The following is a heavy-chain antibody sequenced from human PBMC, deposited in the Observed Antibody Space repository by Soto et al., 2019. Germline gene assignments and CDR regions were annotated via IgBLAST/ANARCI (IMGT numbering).Heavy chain of an antibody. Sequence: QVQLVESGGGVVQPGRSLRLSCAASGFTFSSYGMHWVRQAPGKGLEWVAVIWYDGSNKYYADSVKGRFTISRDNTKNTLYLQMNSLRAEDTAVYYGARVRGVLRFLEWFGGHAFDIWGQGTMVTVSS. D-gene: IGHD3-3*01. J-gene: IGHJ3*02. CDR2: IWYDGSNK. V-gene: IGHV3-33*01. CDR1: GFTFSSYG. CDR3: ARVRGVLRFLEWFGGHAFDI.